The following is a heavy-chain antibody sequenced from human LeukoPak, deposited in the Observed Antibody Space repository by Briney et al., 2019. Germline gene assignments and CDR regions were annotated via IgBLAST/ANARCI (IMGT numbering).Heavy chain of an antibody. V-gene: IGHV3-53*01. CDR3: ATLSITMIVLDP. J-gene: IGHJ5*02. D-gene: IGHD3-22*01. Sequence: GGSLRLSRAASGFTVSSNYMSWVRQAPGKGLEWVSVIYSGGSTYYADSVRGRFTISRDNSKNTLYLQMNSLRAEDTAVYYCATLSITMIVLDPWGQGTLVTVSS. CDR1: GFTVSSNY. CDR2: IYSGGST.